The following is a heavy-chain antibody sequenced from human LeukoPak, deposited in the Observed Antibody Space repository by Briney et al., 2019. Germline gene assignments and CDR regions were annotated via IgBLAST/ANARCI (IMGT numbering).Heavy chain of an antibody. CDR2: IYTSGNT. V-gene: IGHV4-61*02. J-gene: IGHJ3*01. CDR1: GGSISSGGYY. Sequence: SQTLSLTCTVSGGSISSGGYYWSWIRQPAGKGLEWIGRIYTSGNTNYNPSLKSRATISVDTSKNQFSLKLRSVTAADTAVYYCARISSSNWYNERGAFDVWGQGTMVTVSS. CDR3: ARISSSNWYNERGAFDV. D-gene: IGHD6-13*01.